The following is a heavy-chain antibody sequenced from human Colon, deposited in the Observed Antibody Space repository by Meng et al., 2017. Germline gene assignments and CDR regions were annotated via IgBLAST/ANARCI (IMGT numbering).Heavy chain of an antibody. CDR1: GDSVSSNTAA. CDR2: TYYRSKWYN. D-gene: IGHD5-18*01. V-gene: IGHV6-1*01. Sequence: VQLQLAGPGRVKPSQTLPLTCVISGDSVSSNTAACNWIRQSPSRGLEWLGRTYYRSKWYNEYAVSVKSRLTFNADTSKNQVSLQVNSVTPEDTAVYYCARDHGYSYGLPLDYWGQGILVTVSS. CDR3: ARDHGYSYGLPLDY. J-gene: IGHJ4*02.